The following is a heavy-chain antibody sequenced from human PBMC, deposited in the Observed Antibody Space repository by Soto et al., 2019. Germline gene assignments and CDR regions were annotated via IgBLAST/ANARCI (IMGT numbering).Heavy chain of an antibody. V-gene: IGHV3-23*01. CDR3: ARDTATRLQLWPKVDYFDY. J-gene: IGHJ4*02. Sequence: PGGSLRLSCAASGFTVSSNYMSWVRQAPGKGLEWVSAISGSGASTYYADSVKGRFTISRDNAKNSLYLQMNSLRDEDTAVYYCARDTATRLQLWPKVDYFDYWGQGTLVTVSS. D-gene: IGHD5-18*01. CDR1: GFTVSSNY. CDR2: ISGSGAST.